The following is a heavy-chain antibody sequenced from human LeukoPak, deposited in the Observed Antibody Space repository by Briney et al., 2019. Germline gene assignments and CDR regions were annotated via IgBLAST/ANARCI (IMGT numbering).Heavy chain of an antibody. CDR3: ARLLVAATRSYWFDP. D-gene: IGHD2-15*01. CDR1: GYSFSTYW. Sequence: GESLQISCQGSGYSFSTYWIGWVRQLPGQGLEWMGIIYPGDSDTTYSPSFQGQVTISVDKSISTAYLQWSSLKASDTAMSYCARLLVAATRSYWFDPWGQGTLVTVSS. CDR2: IYPGDSDT. V-gene: IGHV5-51*01. J-gene: IGHJ5*02.